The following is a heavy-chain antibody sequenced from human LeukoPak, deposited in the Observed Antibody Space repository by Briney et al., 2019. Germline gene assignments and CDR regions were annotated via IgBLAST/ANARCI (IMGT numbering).Heavy chain of an antibody. Sequence: ASVTVSCKASGYTFTGYYMHWVRQAPGQGLEWMGWINPNSGGTNYEQKFQGRVTMTRDTSISTAYMELSRLRSDDTAVYYCARDRGTTVTTYWFDPWGQGTLVTVSS. V-gene: IGHV1-2*02. CDR1: GYTFTGYY. D-gene: IGHD4-17*01. J-gene: IGHJ5*02. CDR3: ARDRGTTVTTYWFDP. CDR2: INPNSGGT.